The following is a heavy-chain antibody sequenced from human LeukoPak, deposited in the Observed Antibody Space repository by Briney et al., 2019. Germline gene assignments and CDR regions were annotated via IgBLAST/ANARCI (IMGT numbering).Heavy chain of an antibody. Sequence: ASVKVSCKASGYTFTGYYMHWVQQAPGQGLEWMGWINPNSGGTNYAQKFQGRVTMTRDTSISTAYMELSRLRSDDTAVYYRARVGDDYGDSEIENYFDYWGQGTLVTVSS. J-gene: IGHJ4*02. CDR2: INPNSGGT. CDR3: ARVGDDYGDSEIENYFDY. V-gene: IGHV1-2*02. D-gene: IGHD4-17*01. CDR1: GYTFTGYY.